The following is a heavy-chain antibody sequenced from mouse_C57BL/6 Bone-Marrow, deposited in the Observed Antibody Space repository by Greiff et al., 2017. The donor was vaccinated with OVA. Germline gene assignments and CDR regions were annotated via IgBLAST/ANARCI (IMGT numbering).Heavy chain of an antibody. Sequence: QVTLKVCGPGILQSSQTLSLTCSFSGFSLSTSGMGVSWIRQPSGKGLEWLAHIYWDDDKRYNPSLKRRPTISKDTSRNQVFLKNTSVDTADTATNYCARKLLRSYYFDYWGQGTTLTVSS. CDR3: ARKLLRSYYFDY. D-gene: IGHD1-1*01. J-gene: IGHJ2*01. V-gene: IGHV8-12*01. CDR2: IYWDDDK. CDR1: GFSLSTSGMG.